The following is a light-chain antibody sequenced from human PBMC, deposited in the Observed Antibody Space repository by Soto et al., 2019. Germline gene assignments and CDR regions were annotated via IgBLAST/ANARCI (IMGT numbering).Light chain of an antibody. Sequence: EIVLTQSPATLSLSPGERATLSCRASHTVSSSYLAWYQQKPGQSPSILIYATSSRPTGIADRFSGSGSGTDFTLAIDGLETDDFAVYWCQHQGACGLGTKVEVK. CDR1: HTVSSSY. J-gene: IGKJ1*01. V-gene: IGKV3-20*01. CDR2: ATS. CDR3: QHQGA.